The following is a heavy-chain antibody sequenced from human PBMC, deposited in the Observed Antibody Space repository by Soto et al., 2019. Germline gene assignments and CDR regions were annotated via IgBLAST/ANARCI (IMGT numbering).Heavy chain of an antibody. CDR1: GFPFSSYG. CDR3: ARGAGTTGMTLADGMDV. CDR2: IWYDGSNK. V-gene: IGHV3-33*01. D-gene: IGHD1-1*01. Sequence: QVQLVESGGGVVQPGRSLRLSCAASGFPFSSYGMHWVRQAPGKGLEWVAVIWYDGSNKYYADSVKGRFTISRDNSKSTLYLQMNSLRDEDTAVYYCARGAGTTGMTLADGMDVWGQGTTVTVAS. J-gene: IGHJ6*02.